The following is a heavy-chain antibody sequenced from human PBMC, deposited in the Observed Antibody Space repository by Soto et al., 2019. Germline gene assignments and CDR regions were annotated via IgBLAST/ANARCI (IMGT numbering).Heavy chain of an antibody. J-gene: IGHJ6*02. D-gene: IGHD3-22*01. Sequence: SVKVSCKASGGTFSSYAISWVRQAPGQGLEWMGGIIPIFGTANYAQKFQGRVTITADESTSTAYMELSSLRSEDTAVYYCARDRGYYDSSGYYYEAYYYYGMDVWGQGTTVTVSS. CDR1: GGTFSSYA. CDR3: ARDRGYYDSSGYYYEAYYYYGMDV. V-gene: IGHV1-69*13. CDR2: IIPIFGTA.